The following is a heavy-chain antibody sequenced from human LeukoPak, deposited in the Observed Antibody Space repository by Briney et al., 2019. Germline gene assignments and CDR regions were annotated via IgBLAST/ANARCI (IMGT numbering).Heavy chain of an antibody. D-gene: IGHD2-2*01. CDR2: IKSKTDGGTT. V-gene: IGHV3-15*01. J-gene: IGHJ6*03. CDR1: GFTFSNAW. CDR3: TTEVQRRLLYYYYYYYMDV. Sequence: GGSLRLSCAASGFTFSNAWMSWVRQAPGKGLEWVGRIKSKTDGGTTDYAAPVKGRFTISRDDSKNTLYLQMNSLKTEDTAVYYCTTEVQRRLLYYYYYYYMDVWGKGTTVTVSS.